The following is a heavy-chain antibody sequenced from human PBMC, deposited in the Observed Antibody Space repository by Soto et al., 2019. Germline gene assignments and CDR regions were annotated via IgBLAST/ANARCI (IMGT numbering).Heavy chain of an antibody. J-gene: IGHJ4*02. Sequence: SETLSLTCTVSGGSISSSSSYWSWIRQPPGKGLEWIGYIYYSGSTNYSPSLKSRVAISLDTSENQFSLKVNSVTAADTAVYYCARIGGYHGPLDYWGQGTPVTVSS. CDR1: GGSISSSSSY. D-gene: IGHD6-25*01. CDR3: ARIGGYHGPLDY. CDR2: IYYSGST. V-gene: IGHV4-61*01.